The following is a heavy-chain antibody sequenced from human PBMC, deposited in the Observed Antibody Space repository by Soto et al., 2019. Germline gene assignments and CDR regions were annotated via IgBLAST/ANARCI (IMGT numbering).Heavy chain of an antibody. CDR1: GGSISSSSYY. D-gene: IGHD6-13*01. Sequence: PSETLSLTCTVSGGSISSSSYYWGWIRQPPGKGLEWIGSIYYSGSTYYNPSLKSRVTISVDTSKNQFSLKLSSVTAADTAVYYCASDSSSWYAVTQYYFDYWGQGTLVTVSS. CDR3: ASDSSSWYAVTQYYFDY. CDR2: IYYSGST. J-gene: IGHJ4*02. V-gene: IGHV4-39*01.